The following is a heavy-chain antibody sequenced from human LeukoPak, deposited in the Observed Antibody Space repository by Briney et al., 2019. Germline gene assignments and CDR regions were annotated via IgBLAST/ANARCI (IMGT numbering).Heavy chain of an antibody. J-gene: IGHJ4*02. CDR3: ARKAGGGGAPLDF. D-gene: IGHD2-21*01. CDR1: GFIFGSYV. V-gene: IGHV3-23*01. CDR2: ICGSGGNT. Sequence: GGSLRLSCDASGFIFGSYVMTWVRQAPGRGLEWVSGICGSGGNTYYADSVKGRFTISRDYSKNTLYLQINRLRVEDTALYFCARKAGGGGAPLDFWGQGTRVTASS.